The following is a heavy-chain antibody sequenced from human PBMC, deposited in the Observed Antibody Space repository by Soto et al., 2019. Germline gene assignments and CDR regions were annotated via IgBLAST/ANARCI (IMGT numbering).Heavy chain of an antibody. CDR3: ASLDFVSSNWWNGMDV. V-gene: IGHV5-10-1*01. Sequence: GESLKISCKGSGYSFTSYWISWVRQMPGKGLEWMGRIDPSDSYTNYSPSFQGHVTISADKSISTAYLQWSSLKASDTAMYYCASLDFVSSNWWNGMDVRGQGTTVTVSS. CDR2: IDPSDSYT. D-gene: IGHD6-13*01. CDR1: GYSFTSYW. J-gene: IGHJ6*02.